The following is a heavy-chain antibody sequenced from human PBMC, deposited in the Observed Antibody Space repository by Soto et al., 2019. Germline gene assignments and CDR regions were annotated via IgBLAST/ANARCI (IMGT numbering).Heavy chain of an antibody. D-gene: IGHD3-10*01. J-gene: IGHJ4*02. CDR3: AKADRGATSRFLFDY. Sequence: EVQLLESGGGLVQPGGSLRLSCAATGFTFSSYAMSWVRQAPGKGLEWVSGISGSGGSTYYAYSVKGRFTISRDNSKNTLHQQMNRLRAEDTVVYYSAKADRGATSRFLFDYWGQGTLVTVSS. V-gene: IGHV3-23*01. CDR2: ISGSGGST. CDR1: GFTFSSYA.